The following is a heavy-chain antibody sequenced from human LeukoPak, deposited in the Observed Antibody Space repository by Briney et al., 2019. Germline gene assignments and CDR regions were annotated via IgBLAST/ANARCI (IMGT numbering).Heavy chain of an antibody. CDR3: ARSYYYYDSSGYYYFDY. CDR1: GGTFSSYA. CDR2: IIPIFGTA. V-gene: IGHV1-69*13. Sequence: ASVKVSCKASGGTFSSYAISWVRQAPGQGLEWMGGIIPIFGTANYAQKFQGRVTITADESTSTAYVELSSLRSEDTAVYYCARSYYYYDSSGYYYFDYWGQGTLVTVSS. D-gene: IGHD3-22*01. J-gene: IGHJ4*02.